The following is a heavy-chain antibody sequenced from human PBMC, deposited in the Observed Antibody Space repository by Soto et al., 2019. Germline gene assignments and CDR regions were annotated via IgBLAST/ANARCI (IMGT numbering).Heavy chain of an antibody. V-gene: IGHV1-8*01. CDR2: MNPNSGNT. CDR1: GYTFTSYD. CDR3: ARGVVRGVIITVGWFDP. D-gene: IGHD3-10*01. J-gene: IGHJ5*02. Sequence: QVQLVQSGAEVKKPGASVKVSCKASGYTFTSYDINWVRQATGQGLEWMGWMNPNSGNTGYAQKFQGRVTMTRNTSISTAYMGLSSLRSEDTAVYYCARGVVRGVIITVGWFDPWGQGTLVTVSS.